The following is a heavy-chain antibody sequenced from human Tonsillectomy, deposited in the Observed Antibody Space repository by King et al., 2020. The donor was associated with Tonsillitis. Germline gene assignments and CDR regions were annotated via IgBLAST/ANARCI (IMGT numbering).Heavy chain of an antibody. D-gene: IGHD5-24*01. CDR1: GYTLTELS. CDR3: ATEGWRYYYMDV. Sequence: QLVQSGAEVKKPGASVKVSCKVSGYTLTELSMHWVRQAPGKGPKGMGGFDPEDGERRYEQKFKGRVTMTEETSTDTAYMELSSLRSEDTAVYYCATEGWRYYYMDVWGKGTTVTVSS. J-gene: IGHJ6*03. V-gene: IGHV1-24*01. CDR2: FDPEDGER.